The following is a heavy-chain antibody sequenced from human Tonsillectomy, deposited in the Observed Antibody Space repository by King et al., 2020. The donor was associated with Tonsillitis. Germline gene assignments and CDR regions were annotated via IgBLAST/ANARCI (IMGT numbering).Heavy chain of an antibody. J-gene: IGHJ3*02. Sequence: QLVQSGAEVKKAGDSLKISCKGSGYSFTTNWIAWVRQMPGKGLEWMGIIYPGDSDTRYSPSFQGQVTISADKSISTAYLQWRSLKASDSAMYYCAALYNFRSGAPRIEAFHIWGQGTMVTVSS. V-gene: IGHV5-51*03. D-gene: IGHD1-20*01. CDR3: AALYNFRSGAPRIEAFHI. CDR2: IYPGDSDT. CDR1: GYSFTTNW.